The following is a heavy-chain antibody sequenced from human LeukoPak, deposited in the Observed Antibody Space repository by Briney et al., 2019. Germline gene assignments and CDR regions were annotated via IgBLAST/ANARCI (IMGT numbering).Heavy chain of an antibody. Sequence: GGSLRLSCAASGFTFSDYYMSWVRQAPGKGLEWVSYISSSGSTIYYADSVKGRFTISRDNAKNSLYLQMNSLRAEDAAAYYCARDTYYYDSSGYYGSDYWGQGTLVTVSS. CDR3: ARDTYYYDSSGYYGSDY. CDR2: ISSSGSTI. CDR1: GFTFSDYY. D-gene: IGHD3-22*01. J-gene: IGHJ4*02. V-gene: IGHV3-11*01.